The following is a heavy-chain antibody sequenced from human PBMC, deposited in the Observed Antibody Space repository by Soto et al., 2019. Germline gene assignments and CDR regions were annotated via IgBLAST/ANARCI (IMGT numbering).Heavy chain of an antibody. CDR2: IYYSGST. Sequence: PSETLSLTCTVSGGSISSYYWSWIRQPPGKGLEWIGCIYYSGSTNYNPSLKSRVTISVDTSKNQFSLKLSSVTAADTAVYYCARALVGYCSSTSCYQPYYFDYWGQGTLVTVSS. CDR1: GGSISSYY. D-gene: IGHD2-2*01. J-gene: IGHJ4*02. CDR3: ARALVGYCSSTSCYQPYYFDY. V-gene: IGHV4-59*01.